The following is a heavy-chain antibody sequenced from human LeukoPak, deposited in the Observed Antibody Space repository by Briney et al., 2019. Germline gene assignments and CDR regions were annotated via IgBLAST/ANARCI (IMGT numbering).Heavy chain of an antibody. CDR2: INSDGSNT. CDR1: GFTFSSYA. CDR3: AANYDFWSENY. D-gene: IGHD3-3*01. V-gene: IGHV3-74*01. J-gene: IGHJ4*02. Sequence: GGSLRLSCAASGFTFSSYAMSWVRQAPGKGLVWVSRINSDGSNTNYADSVEGRFTISRDNAKNTLYLQMDSLRAEDTAVYYCAANYDFWSENYWGQGTLVTVSS.